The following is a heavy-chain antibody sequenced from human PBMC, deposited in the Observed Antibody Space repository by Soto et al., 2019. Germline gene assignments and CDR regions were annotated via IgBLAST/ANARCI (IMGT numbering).Heavy chain of an antibody. J-gene: IGHJ5*02. CDR3: ARAMTIFGFVTEKNWFDP. CDR2: IYPGDSDT. CDR1: GYSFTSYW. Sequence: PGESLKISCKGSGYSFTSYWIGWVRQMPGKGLEWMGIIYPGDSDTRYSPSFQGQVTISADKSISTAYLQWSSLKASDTAMYYCARAMTIFGFVTEKNWFDPWGQGTLVTVSS. D-gene: IGHD3-3*01. V-gene: IGHV5-51*01.